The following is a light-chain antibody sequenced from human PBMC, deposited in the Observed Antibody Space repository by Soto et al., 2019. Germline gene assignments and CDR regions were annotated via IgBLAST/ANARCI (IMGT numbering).Light chain of an antibody. J-gene: IGKJ1*01. Sequence: VLTQSPGTLSLSPGERATLSCRASQSVSSTYLAWYQQKPGHAPRLLIYGASTRAAGFPARFSGSGSGIDFTLTISRLEPEDFAVYYCQQYGSSPTWTFGQGTKVDI. CDR2: GAS. CDR3: QQYGSSPTWT. CDR1: QSVSSTY. V-gene: IGKV3-20*01.